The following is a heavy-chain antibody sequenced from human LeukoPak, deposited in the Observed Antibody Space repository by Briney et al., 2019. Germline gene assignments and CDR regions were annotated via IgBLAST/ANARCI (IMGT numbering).Heavy chain of an antibody. V-gene: IGHV1-3*01. Sequence: PGASVKVSCKASGYTFTSYAMHWVRRAPGQRLEWMGWINAGNGDTKYSQKFQGRVTIARDTSASTAYMELSSLGSEDTAVYYCARDRGRTGDFDYWGQGTLVTVSS. J-gene: IGHJ4*02. CDR3: ARDRGRTGDFDY. CDR2: INAGNGDT. CDR1: GYTFTSYA. D-gene: IGHD1-1*01.